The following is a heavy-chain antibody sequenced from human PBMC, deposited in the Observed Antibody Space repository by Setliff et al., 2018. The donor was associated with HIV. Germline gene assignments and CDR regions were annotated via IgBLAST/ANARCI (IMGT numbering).Heavy chain of an antibody. V-gene: IGHV4-34*01. D-gene: IGHD2-21*01. CDR3: ARARVKIPAVIYYFGLDV. CDR1: GESVSDYY. CDR2: INPRGKK. Sequence: NPSETLSLTCAVVGESVSDYYVTWIRHSPGKGLQWIGEINPRGKKNFNPSFRSRLNLSVDTSNSHFTLEITSMTAADTAVYYCARARVKIPAVIYYFGLDVWSQGTTVTVSS. J-gene: IGHJ6*02.